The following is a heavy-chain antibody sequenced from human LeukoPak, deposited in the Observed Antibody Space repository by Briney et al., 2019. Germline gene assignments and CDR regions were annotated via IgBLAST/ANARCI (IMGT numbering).Heavy chain of an antibody. CDR3: ARRHRYCSGSICYLLDY. J-gene: IGHJ4*02. CDR1: GFTFNIYW. Sequence: PGGSLRLSCAASGFTFNIYWMHWVRQAPGKGLVWVSRINSDGSSTSHADSVKGRFIISRDNSKNTLYLQMNSLRAEDTALYYCARRHRYCSGSICYLLDYWGQGTLVTVSS. V-gene: IGHV3-74*01. D-gene: IGHD2-15*01. CDR2: INSDGSST.